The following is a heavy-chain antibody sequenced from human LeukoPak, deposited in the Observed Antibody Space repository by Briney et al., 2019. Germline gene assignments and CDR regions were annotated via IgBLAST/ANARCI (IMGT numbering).Heavy chain of an antibody. Sequence: SETLSLTCTVSGGSISSSNYYWGWIRQPPGKGLDWIGNIYYSGSTYYNPSLKSRVTISVDTSKNQFSLKLSSVTAADTAVYYCARANYYDSSGYSRDAFDIWGQGTMVTVSS. CDR3: ARANYYDSSGYSRDAFDI. V-gene: IGHV4-39*07. J-gene: IGHJ3*02. CDR1: GGSISSSNYY. D-gene: IGHD3-22*01. CDR2: IYYSGST.